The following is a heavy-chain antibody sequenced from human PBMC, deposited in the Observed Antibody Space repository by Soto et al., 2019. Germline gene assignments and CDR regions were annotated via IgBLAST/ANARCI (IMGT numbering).Heavy chain of an antibody. J-gene: IGHJ4*02. D-gene: IGHD2-2*01. CDR3: ANWAPPGKDIVVVPAASIDY. Sequence: PGGSLRLSCAASGFTFSSYAMSWVRQAPGKGLEWVSAISGSGGSTYYADSVKGRFTISRDNSKKTLYRQMNSLRAEDTAVYYCANWAPPGKDIVVVPAASIDYWGQGTLVTVSS. CDR1: GFTFSSYA. CDR2: ISGSGGST. V-gene: IGHV3-23*01.